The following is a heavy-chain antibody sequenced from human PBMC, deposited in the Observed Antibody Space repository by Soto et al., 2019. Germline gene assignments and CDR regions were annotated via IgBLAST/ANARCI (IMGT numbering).Heavy chain of an antibody. CDR1: GGTFSSYA. J-gene: IGHJ4*02. V-gene: IGHV1-69*13. D-gene: IGHD2-2*01. CDR3: ARDLDCSSTSCSGHY. Sequence: SVKVSCKASGGTFSSYAISWVRQAPGQGLEWMGGIIPIFGTANYAQKFQGRVTITADESTSTAYMELSSLRSEDTAVYYCARDLDCSSTSCSGHYWGQGTLVTVYS. CDR2: IIPIFGTA.